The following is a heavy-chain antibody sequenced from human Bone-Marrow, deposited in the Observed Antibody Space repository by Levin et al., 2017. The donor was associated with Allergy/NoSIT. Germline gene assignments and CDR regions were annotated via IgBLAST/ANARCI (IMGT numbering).Heavy chain of an antibody. CDR2: IGTAGDT. CDR3: ARGANYYDSSGYPQAFDI. D-gene: IGHD3-22*01. CDR1: GFTFSSYD. Sequence: GGSLRLSCAASGFTFSSYDMHWVRQATGKGLEWVSAIGTAGDTYYPGSVKGRFTISRENAKNSLYLQMNSLRAGDTAVYYCARGANYYDSSGYPQAFDIWGQGTMVTVSS. V-gene: IGHV3-13*01. J-gene: IGHJ3*02.